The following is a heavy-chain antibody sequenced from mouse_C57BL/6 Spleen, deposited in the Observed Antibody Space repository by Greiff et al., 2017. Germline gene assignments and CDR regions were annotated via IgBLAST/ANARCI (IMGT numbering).Heavy chain of an antibody. CDR3: ARGFDY. V-gene: IGHV3-6*01. J-gene: IGHJ2*01. Sequence: DVQLQESGPGLVKLSQSLSLTCSVTGYSITSGYYWNWIRQFPGNKLEWMGYISYDGSNNYNPSLKNRISITRDTSKNQFFLKLNSVTTEDTATYYCARGFDYWGQGTTLTVSS. CDR1: GYSITSGYY. CDR2: ISYDGSN.